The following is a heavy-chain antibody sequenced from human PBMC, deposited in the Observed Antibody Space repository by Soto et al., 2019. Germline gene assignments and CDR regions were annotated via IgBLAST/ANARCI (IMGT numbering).Heavy chain of an antibody. Sequence: QVQLVQSGGEVKKPGASVKVSCKASAYTFTNYGISWVRQAPGQGLEWMGWISAYNGNINYAQKFRGRVTMTTDTSTSSAYLEVRSLRSDDTAVYYCARSSSSWNLRVFDSWGQGTLVTVSS. J-gene: IGHJ4*02. CDR1: AYTFTNYG. CDR3: ARSSSSWNLRVFDS. D-gene: IGHD6-13*01. CDR2: ISAYNGNI. V-gene: IGHV1-18*01.